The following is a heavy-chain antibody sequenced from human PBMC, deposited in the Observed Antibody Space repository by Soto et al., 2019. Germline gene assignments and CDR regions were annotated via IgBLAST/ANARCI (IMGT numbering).Heavy chain of an antibody. CDR1: GGSISSGGYY. CDR2: IYYSGST. V-gene: IGHV4-31*03. J-gene: IGHJ3*02. D-gene: IGHD5-12*01. CDR3: ARVDPISEYSSYEIRLDAFDI. Sequence: QVQLQESGPGLVKPSQTLSLTCTVSGGSISSGGYYWSWIRQHPGKGLEWIGYIYYSGSTYYNPSLKSRVTISVDTSKNQFSLKLSSVTAADTAVYYCARVDPISEYSSYEIRLDAFDIWGQGTMVTVSS.